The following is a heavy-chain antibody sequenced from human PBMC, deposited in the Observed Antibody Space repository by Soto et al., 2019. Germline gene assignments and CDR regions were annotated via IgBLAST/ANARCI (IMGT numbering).Heavy chain of an antibody. Sequence: VQMLESGGGVVRPGGSLRLSCIASGFTFSNYAMSWVRQAPGKGLEWVSTISDNGANTFIGDSMKDHFDISRDNSKNTVLLHLSTVRAEDTAIYYCARAIGADFFDYWGQGTPVTVSS. CDR2: ISDNGANT. CDR3: ARAIGADFFDY. D-gene: IGHD6-25*01. V-gene: IGHV3-23*01. CDR1: GFTFSNYA. J-gene: IGHJ4*02.